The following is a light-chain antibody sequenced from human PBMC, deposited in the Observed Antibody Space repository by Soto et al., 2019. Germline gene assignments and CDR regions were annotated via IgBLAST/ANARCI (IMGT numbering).Light chain of an antibody. Sequence: ETVLTQSPGTLSLSPGERATLSCRASQDISSNYLAWYRQTPGQAPRLLIYGASNRASGIPDRFSGSGSGTDFTLTISRLEPEDFALYYCQQYDSSPWTFGQGTKVEIK. V-gene: IGKV3-20*01. J-gene: IGKJ1*01. CDR3: QQYDSSPWT. CDR2: GAS. CDR1: QDISSNY.